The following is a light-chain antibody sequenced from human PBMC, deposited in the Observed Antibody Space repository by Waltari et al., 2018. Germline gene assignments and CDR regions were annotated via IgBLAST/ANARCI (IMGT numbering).Light chain of an antibody. Sequence: EIVMTQSPATLSLSPGERATLSCRASQSVSSSLAWYQQKPGQAPRLLIYGASSRATGIPDRFSGSGSGTEITLTISSLEPEDVAVYYCQQNSNWPQTFGQGTKVEIK. CDR2: GAS. J-gene: IGKJ1*01. CDR1: QSVSSS. CDR3: QQNSNWPQT. V-gene: IGKV3D-15*01.